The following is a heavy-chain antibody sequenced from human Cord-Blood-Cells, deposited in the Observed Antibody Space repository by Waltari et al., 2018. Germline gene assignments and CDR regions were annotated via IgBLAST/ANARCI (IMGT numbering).Heavy chain of an antibody. D-gene: IGHD3-22*01. CDR1: GYTLTELS. CDR3: ATDALKKRDSSGYYY. CDR2: FDPEDGET. V-gene: IGHV1-24*01. Sequence: QVQLVQSGAEVTKPEASGKVSCKVSGYTLTELSMHWVRQATGKGLEWMGGFDPEDGETIYAQKFQGRVTMTEDTSTDTAYMELSSLRSEDTAVYYCATDALKKRDSSGYYYWGQGTLVTVSS. J-gene: IGHJ4*02.